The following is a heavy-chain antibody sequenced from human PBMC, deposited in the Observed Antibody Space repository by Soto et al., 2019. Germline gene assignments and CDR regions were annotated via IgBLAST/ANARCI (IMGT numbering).Heavy chain of an antibody. V-gene: IGHV3-48*02. Sequence: RRLSCAASGFTFSSYSMNWVRQAPGKGLEWVSYISSSSSTIYYADSVKGRFTISRDNAKNSLHLQMNSLRDEDTAVYYCARAGGSYYGAPWGYCGQGTLVTVSS. J-gene: IGHJ4*02. CDR2: ISSSSSTI. CDR1: GFTFSSYS. CDR3: ARAGGSYYGAPWGY. D-gene: IGHD1-26*01.